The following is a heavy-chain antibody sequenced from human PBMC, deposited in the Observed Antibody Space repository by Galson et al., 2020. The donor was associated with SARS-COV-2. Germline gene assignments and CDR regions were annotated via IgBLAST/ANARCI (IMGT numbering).Heavy chain of an antibody. Sequence: GGSLRLSCAASGLTVSSNHMSWVRQAPGKMLEWVSVIYRGGSTYYADSVKGRFIISRDSSKNTVYLQMNSLRAEDTAAYYCARERAGDGLSPFDIGGQGTMVTVSS. J-gene: IGHJ3*02. V-gene: IGHV3-66*01. D-gene: IGHD3-10*01. CDR3: ARERAGDGLSPFDI. CDR2: IYRGGST. CDR1: GLTVSSNH.